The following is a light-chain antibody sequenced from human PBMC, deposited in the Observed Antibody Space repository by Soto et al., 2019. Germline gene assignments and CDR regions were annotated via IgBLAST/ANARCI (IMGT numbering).Light chain of an antibody. V-gene: IGKV2-30*01. CDR1: QSLVDSDANTY. J-gene: IGKJ1*01. Sequence: DVVVTQSPLSLPVTLGQPASITCRSSQSLVDSDANTYLNWFHQRPGQSPRHLIYKVFYRVSGVPDRFSGSGSGTDFTLKISRVEAEDVGVYYCMQGAHWPWTFGQGTKVEI. CDR2: KVF. CDR3: MQGAHWPWT.